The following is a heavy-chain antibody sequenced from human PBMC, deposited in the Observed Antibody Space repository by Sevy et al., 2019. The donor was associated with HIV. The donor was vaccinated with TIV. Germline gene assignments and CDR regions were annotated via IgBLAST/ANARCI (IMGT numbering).Heavy chain of an antibody. CDR1: GYTFTSYG. CDR3: ASCYYYDSSGYPEWEYFQH. Sequence: ASVKVSCKASGYTFTSYGISSVRQAPGQGLEWMGWISAYNGNTNYAQKLQGRVTMTTDTSTSTAYMELRSLRSDDTAVYYCASCYYYDSSGYPEWEYFQHWGQRTLVTVSS. D-gene: IGHD3-22*01. J-gene: IGHJ1*01. V-gene: IGHV1-18*01. CDR2: ISAYNGNT.